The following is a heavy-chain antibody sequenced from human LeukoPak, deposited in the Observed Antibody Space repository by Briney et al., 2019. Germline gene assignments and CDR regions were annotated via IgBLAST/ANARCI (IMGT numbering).Heavy chain of an antibody. Sequence: PGGSLRLSCAASGFTFSSYGMHWVRQAPGKGLEWVAVISFDGSEKYYADSVKGRFTISRDDARSSLYLQMNSLRAEDTAVYYCARMSGSRLPGYWGQGTLVTVSS. CDR3: ARMSGSRLPGY. V-gene: IGHV3-30*03. J-gene: IGHJ4*02. CDR1: GFTFSSYG. D-gene: IGHD3-3*01. CDR2: ISFDGSEK.